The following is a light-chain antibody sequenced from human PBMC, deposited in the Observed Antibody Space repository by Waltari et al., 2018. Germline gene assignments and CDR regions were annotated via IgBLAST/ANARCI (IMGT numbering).Light chain of an antibody. J-gene: IGLJ3*02. Sequence: QSALTQPASVSGSPGQSITISCTGTKSDVGFYNYVSWYQQHPGKAPKVIIYDVSQRPSGISNRFSGCKSGNTASLIIAGLQADDEADYYCKSYTGTGSWVFGGGTKLTVL. CDR3: KSYTGTGSWV. CDR2: DVS. CDR1: KSDVGFYNY. V-gene: IGLV2-14*03.